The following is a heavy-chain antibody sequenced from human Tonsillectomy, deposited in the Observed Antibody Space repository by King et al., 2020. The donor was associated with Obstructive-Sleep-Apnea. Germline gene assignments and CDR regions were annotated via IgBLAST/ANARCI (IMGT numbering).Heavy chain of an antibody. J-gene: IGHJ6*02. Sequence: VQLVESGGGLVQPGGSLRLSCAASGFTFSSYAMSWVRQAPGKGLEWVSSISASGGSTNYADSVKGRFTISKDNSKNKLYLQMNSLRAEDTAVYYCAKQGTIFGVVTEVDYYGMDVWGQGTTVTVSS. CDR2: ISASGGST. CDR3: AKQGTIFGVVTEVDYYGMDV. CDR1: GFTFSSYA. V-gene: IGHV3-23*04. D-gene: IGHD3-3*01.